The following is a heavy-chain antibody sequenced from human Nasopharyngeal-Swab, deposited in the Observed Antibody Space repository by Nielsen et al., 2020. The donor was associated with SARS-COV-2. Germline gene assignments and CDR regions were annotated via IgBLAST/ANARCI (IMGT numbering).Heavy chain of an antibody. D-gene: IGHD1-26*01. CDR2: SRDKAHSYTT. V-gene: IGHV3-72*01. J-gene: IGHJ4*02. CDR1: GFTFSDHY. CDR3: ASVPGGGAVKDD. Sequence: GESLKISCVASGFTFSDHYLDWVRQAPGKGLEWVGRSRDKAHSYTTEYAASVKGRFTISRGDSKSSLFLQMNSLKTEDTAVYYCASVPGGGAVKDDWGQGTLVTVSS.